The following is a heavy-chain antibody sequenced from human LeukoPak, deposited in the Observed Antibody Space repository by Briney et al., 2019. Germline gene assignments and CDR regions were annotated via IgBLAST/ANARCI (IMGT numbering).Heavy chain of an antibody. J-gene: IGHJ4*02. CDR1: GFTFSNAW. CDR2: IKSKTDGGTT. Sequence: GGSLRLSCAASGFTFSNAWMSWVRQAPGKGLEWVGRIKSKTDGGTTDYAAPVKGRFTISRDDSKNTLYLQMNSLKTEDTAVYYCARAPTRGSGNYLGYYFDYWGQGTLVTVSS. V-gene: IGHV3-15*01. D-gene: IGHD3-10*01. CDR3: ARAPTRGSGNYLGYYFDY.